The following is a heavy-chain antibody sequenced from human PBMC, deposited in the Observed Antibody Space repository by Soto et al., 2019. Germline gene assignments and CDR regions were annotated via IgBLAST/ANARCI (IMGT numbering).Heavy chain of an antibody. J-gene: IGHJ6*01. Sequence: SQTLSLTCAISGDSVSSNSAAWNWIRQSPSRGLEWLGRTYYRSKWYNDYAVSVKSRITINPDTSKNQFSLQMNSLRAEDTAVYYCARGGYSYGAQYYYYGMDVWGQGTTVTVS. V-gene: IGHV6-1*01. CDR1: GDSVSSNSAA. CDR2: TYYRSKWYN. D-gene: IGHD5-18*01. CDR3: ARGGYSYGAQYYYYGMDV.